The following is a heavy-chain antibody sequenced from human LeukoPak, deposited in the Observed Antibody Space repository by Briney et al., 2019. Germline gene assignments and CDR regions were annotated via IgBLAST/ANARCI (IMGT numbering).Heavy chain of an antibody. J-gene: IGHJ5*02. CDR3: ATVKVRSEYWFDP. CDR2: IYYSGGT. CDR1: GYSISSSNW. Sequence: SETLSLTCAVSGYSISSSNWWGWIRQPPGKGLEWIGYIYYSGGTNYNPSLKSRVTISVDTSKNQFSLKLSSVTAADTAVYYCATVKVRSEYWFDPWGQGTLVTVSS. V-gene: IGHV4-28*03.